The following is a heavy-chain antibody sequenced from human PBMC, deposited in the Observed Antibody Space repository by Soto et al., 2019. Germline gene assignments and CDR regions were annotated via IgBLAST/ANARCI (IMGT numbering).Heavy chain of an antibody. CDR2: ISGSGGST. CDR3: AKRGGSGRTGRYVDY. Sequence: EVQLLESGGGLVQPGGSLRLSCAASGFTFSSYTMRWVRQAPGKGLEWVSSISGSGGSTYYADSVKGRFTISRDNSKNTLYLQMNSLRVEDTSLYYCAKRGGSGRTGRYVDYWGQGTLVTVSS. V-gene: IGHV3-23*01. CDR1: GFTFSSYT. D-gene: IGHD6-19*01. J-gene: IGHJ4*02.